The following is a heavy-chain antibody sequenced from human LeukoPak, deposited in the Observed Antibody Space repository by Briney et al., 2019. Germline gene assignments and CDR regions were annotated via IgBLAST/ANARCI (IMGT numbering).Heavy chain of an antibody. J-gene: IGHJ4*02. CDR2: IYYIGTT. D-gene: IGHD3-16*01. Sequence: SETLSLTCTVSGDSITSYYWTWIRQPPGKGLEWIGYIYYIGTTNYNPSLKSRVTILVDTSKNQMSLKLSSVTAADTAVYYCARVGGWHLPDFWGQGTLVTVSS. V-gene: IGHV4-59*01. CDR3: ARVGGWHLPDF. CDR1: GDSITSYY.